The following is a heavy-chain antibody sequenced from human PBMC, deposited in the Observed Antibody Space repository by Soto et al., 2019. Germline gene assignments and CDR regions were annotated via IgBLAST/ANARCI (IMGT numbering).Heavy chain of an antibody. Sequence: PGKSLKISCKGSGYSFTSYWIGWVRQLPGKGLEWMGIIYPGDSDTRYSPTFQGQVTISADKSISTAYLQWSSLKASDTAMYYCASRGGGFYSPWGYYYYGKEGWGQGSTVTDPS. CDR3: ASRGGGFYSPWGYYYYGKEG. CDR2: IYPGDSDT. CDR1: GYSFTSYW. J-gene: IGHJ6*02. D-gene: IGHD2-21*02. V-gene: IGHV5-51*01.